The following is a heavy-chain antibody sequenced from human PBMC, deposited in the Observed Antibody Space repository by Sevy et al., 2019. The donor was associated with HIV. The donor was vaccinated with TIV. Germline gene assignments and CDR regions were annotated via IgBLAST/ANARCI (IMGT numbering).Heavy chain of an antibody. CDR2: IYPGDSDT. J-gene: IGHJ4*02. D-gene: IGHD5-18*01. Sequence: GESLKISCKGSGYSFTSYWIGWVRQMPGKGLEWMGIIYPGDSDTRYSPSFQGQVTISADKSISTAYLQWSNLKASDTAMYYCARHPPPNTAMGPQGLVDYWGQGTLVTVSS. CDR3: ARHPPPNTAMGPQGLVDY. V-gene: IGHV5-51*01. CDR1: GYSFTSYW.